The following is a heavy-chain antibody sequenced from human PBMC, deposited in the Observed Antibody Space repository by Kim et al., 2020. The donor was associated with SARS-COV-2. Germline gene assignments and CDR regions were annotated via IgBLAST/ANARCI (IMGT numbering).Heavy chain of an antibody. V-gene: IGHV1-24*01. CDR2: FDPEDGET. J-gene: IGHJ4*02. D-gene: IGHD2-21*02. Sequence: ASVKVSCKVSGYTLTELSMHWVRQAPGKGLEWMGGFDPEDGETIYAQKFQGRVTMTEDTSTDTAYMELSSLRSEDTAVYYCATGFAVVVTAIPFDYWGQGTLVTVSS. CDR1: GYTLTELS. CDR3: ATGFAVVVTAIPFDY.